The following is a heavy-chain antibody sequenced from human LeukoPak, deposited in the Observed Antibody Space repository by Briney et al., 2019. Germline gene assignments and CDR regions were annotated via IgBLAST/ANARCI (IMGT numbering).Heavy chain of an antibody. CDR3: ASLHGYGSGRP. V-gene: IGHV4-59*08. J-gene: IGHJ5*02. Sequence: PSETLSLTCTVSGGSISSYYWSWIRQPPGKGLEWIGYIYYSGCTNYNPSLKRRVTISVDTSKNQFSLKLSSVTAADTAVYYCASLHGYGSGRPWGQGTLVTVSS. D-gene: IGHD3-10*01. CDR1: GGSISSYY. CDR2: IYYSGCT.